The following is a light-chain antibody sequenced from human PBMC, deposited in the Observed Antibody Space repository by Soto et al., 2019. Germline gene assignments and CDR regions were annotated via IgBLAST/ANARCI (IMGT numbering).Light chain of an antibody. Sequence: QSVLTQPASVSGSPGQSITISCTGTSSDVGGYNYVSWYQQHPGKAPKLMIYDVSNRPSGVSNRFSGSKSGNTASLTISGLQAEDEAVYYCSSNTSSSTPLYVFGTGTKVTIL. V-gene: IGLV2-14*01. CDR1: SSDVGGYNY. J-gene: IGLJ1*01. CDR3: SSNTSSSTPLYV. CDR2: DVS.